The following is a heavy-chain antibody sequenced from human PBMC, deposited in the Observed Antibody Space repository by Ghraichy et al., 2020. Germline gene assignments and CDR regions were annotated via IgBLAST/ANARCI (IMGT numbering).Heavy chain of an antibody. CDR3: ARGRSIDP. J-gene: IGHJ5*02. CDR2: INHSGST. V-gene: IGHV4-34*01. Sequence: SQTLSLTCAVYGGSFSGYYWSWIRQPPGKGLEWIGEINHSGSTNYNPSLKSRVTISVDTSKNQFSLKLSSVTAADTAVYYCARGRSIDPWGQGTLVTVSS. CDR1: GGSFSGYY.